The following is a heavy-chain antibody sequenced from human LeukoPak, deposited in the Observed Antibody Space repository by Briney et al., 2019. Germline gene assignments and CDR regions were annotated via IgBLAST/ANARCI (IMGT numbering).Heavy chain of an antibody. V-gene: IGHV4-34*01. D-gene: IGHD3-10*01. J-gene: IGHJ6*03. CDR2: INHSGST. Sequence: SETLSLTCAVYGRSFSGYYWSWIRQPPGKGLEWIGEINHSGSTNYNPSLKSRVTISVDTSKNQFSLKLSSVTAADTAVYYCARLPSIYYGSGSYYRGYYYMDVWGKGTTVTISS. CDR1: GRSFSGYY. CDR3: ARLPSIYYGSGSYYRGYYYMDV.